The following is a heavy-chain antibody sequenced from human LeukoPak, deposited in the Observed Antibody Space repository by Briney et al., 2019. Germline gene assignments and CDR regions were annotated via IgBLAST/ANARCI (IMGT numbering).Heavy chain of an antibody. D-gene: IGHD6-19*01. J-gene: IGHJ5*02. Sequence: PGGSLRLSCAASGFTFSDYYMSWIRQAPGRGLEWVSYISSSGTTRYYADSVKGRFTISRDNAKNSLYLQMYSLRAEDTAVYYCARDQTGITVAATGWFDPWGQGTLVTVSS. CDR1: GFTFSDYY. V-gene: IGHV3-11*04. CDR2: ISSSGTTR. CDR3: ARDQTGITVAATGWFDP.